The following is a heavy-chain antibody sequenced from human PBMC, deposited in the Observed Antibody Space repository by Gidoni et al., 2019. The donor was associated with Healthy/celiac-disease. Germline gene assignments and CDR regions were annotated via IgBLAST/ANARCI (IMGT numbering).Heavy chain of an antibody. CDR3: AWLHPDLGWFDP. CDR1: GAPLSSSNG. V-gene: IGHV4-4*02. J-gene: IGHJ5*02. CDR2: IDHSGGP. D-gene: IGHD3-16*01. Sequence: QVQLQESGQGLVKPSWTLSLHGAVSGAPLSSSNGWRWVRQPPGKGLEWIGEIDHSGGPNSNPSLKSRVTFSVDKSKNQFSLKLSSVTAADTAVYYCAWLHPDLGWFDPWGQGTLVTVSS.